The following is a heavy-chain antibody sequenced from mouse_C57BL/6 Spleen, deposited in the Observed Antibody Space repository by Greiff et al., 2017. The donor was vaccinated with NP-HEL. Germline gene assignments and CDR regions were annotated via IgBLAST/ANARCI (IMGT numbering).Heavy chain of an antibody. J-gene: IGHJ3*01. V-gene: IGHV5-17*01. CDR3: ARVYSYGSSYYWFAY. CDR2: ISSGSSTI. Sequence: EVQGVESGGGLVKPGGSLKLSCAASGFTFSDYGMHWVRQAPEKGLEWVAYISSGSSTIYYADTVKGRFTISRDNAKNTLFLQMTSLRSEDTSMYYCARVYSYGSSYYWFAYWGQGTLVTVSA. D-gene: IGHD1-1*01. CDR1: GFTFSDYG.